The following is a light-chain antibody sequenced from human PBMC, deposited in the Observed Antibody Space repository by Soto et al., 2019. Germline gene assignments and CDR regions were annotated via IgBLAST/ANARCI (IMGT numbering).Light chain of an antibody. V-gene: IGLV1-51*01. CDR3: GTWDSSLSIVV. CDR1: SSNIGDNY. J-gene: IGLJ2*01. Sequence: QSVFTQPPSVSAAPGQKVAISCSGSSSNIGDNYVSWYQHVPGTAPRLLIYDNNKRPSGIPDRFSGSKSGTTATLGITGLQTWDEADYFCGTWDSSLSIVVFGGGTQLTVL. CDR2: DNN.